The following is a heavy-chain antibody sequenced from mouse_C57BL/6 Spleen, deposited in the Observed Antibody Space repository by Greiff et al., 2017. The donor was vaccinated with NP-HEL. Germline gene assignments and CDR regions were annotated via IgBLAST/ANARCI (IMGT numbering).Heavy chain of an antibody. CDR1: GYTFTSYW. D-gene: IGHD4-1*01. V-gene: IGHV1-5*01. CDR2: IYPGNSDT. CDR3: TKEGLGREAMDY. Sequence: EVQLQQSGTVLARPGASVKMSCKTSGYTFTSYWMHWVKQRPGQGLEWIGAIYPGNSDTSYNQKFKGKAKLTAVTSASTAYMELSSLTNEDSAVYYCTKEGLGREAMDYWGQGTSVTVSS. J-gene: IGHJ4*01.